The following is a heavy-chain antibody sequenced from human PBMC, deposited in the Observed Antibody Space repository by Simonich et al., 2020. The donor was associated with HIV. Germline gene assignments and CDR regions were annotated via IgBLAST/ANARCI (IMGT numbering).Heavy chain of an antibody. D-gene: IGHD2-2*01. CDR1: GFTFSSYS. J-gene: IGHJ4*02. CDR2: ISSSSSYI. V-gene: IGHV3-21*01. CDR3: ARDGRKGSSTSCSDY. Sequence: EVQLVESGGGLVKPGGSLRLSCAASGFTFSSYSMNGVRQAPGKGLEWVSSISSSSSYIYYADSVKCRLTISRDNAKNSLYLQMNSLRAEDTAVYYCARDGRKGSSTSCSDYWGQGTLVTVSS.